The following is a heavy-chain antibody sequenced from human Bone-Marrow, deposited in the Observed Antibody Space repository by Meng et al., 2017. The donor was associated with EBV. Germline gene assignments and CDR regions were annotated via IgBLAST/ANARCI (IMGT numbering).Heavy chain of an antibody. CDR3: ARVEGTLRLGDRLDY. Sequence: QVQIQQWGAGLVKTSETLSLPCAVYGGSFSGYYWSWIRQPPGKGLEWIGEINHSGSTNYNPSLKSRVTISVDTSKNQFSLKLSSVTAADTAVYYCARVEGTLRLGDRLDYWGQGTLVTVSS. D-gene: IGHD3-16*01. V-gene: IGHV4-34*01. CDR2: INHSGST. J-gene: IGHJ4*02. CDR1: GGSFSGYY.